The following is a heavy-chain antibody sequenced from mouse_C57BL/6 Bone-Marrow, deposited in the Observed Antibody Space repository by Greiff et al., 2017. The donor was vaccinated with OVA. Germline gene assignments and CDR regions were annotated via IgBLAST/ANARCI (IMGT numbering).Heavy chain of an antibody. Sequence: QVQLQQSGPELVKPGASVKISCKASGYAFSSSWMNWVKQRPGKGLEWIGRIYPGDGDTNYNGKFKGKATLTADKSSSTAYMQLSSLTSEDSAVYFCARYRLANWDPYFDYWGQGTTLTVSS. CDR3: ARYRLANWDPYFDY. CDR2: IYPGDGDT. CDR1: GYAFSSSW. V-gene: IGHV1-82*01. J-gene: IGHJ2*01. D-gene: IGHD4-1*01.